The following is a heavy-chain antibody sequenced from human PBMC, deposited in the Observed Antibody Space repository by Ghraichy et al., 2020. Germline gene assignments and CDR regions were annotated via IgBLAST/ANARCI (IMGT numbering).Heavy chain of an antibody. CDR1: GYPFTAYT. CDR2: INTDTAST. J-gene: IGHJ4*02. CDR3: ARGQGPGISFYDF. Sequence: ASVKVSCKASGYPFTAYTIHWLRRAPGQSLEWMGWINTDTASTRLSQSFQDRVTITRETSATTVYMELHSLISQDTAIYYCARGQGPGISFYDFWGQGTLVTVSS. D-gene: IGHD5/OR15-5a*01. V-gene: IGHV1-3*04.